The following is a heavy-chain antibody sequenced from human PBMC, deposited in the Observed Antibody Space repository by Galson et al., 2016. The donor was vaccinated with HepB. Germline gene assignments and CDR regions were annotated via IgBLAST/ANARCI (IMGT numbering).Heavy chain of an antibody. Sequence: SLRLSCAASGFTFSNYAMSWVRQAPGKGLEWVSAISGSGGSPYYADSVKGRFTISRDNSKNHMYLQMNSLRVEDTALYYCWKDTRGGFYSRWFDPWGQGTLVTVSS. CDR3: WKDTRGGFYSRWFDP. CDR1: GFTFSNYA. D-gene: IGHD3-3*01. CDR2: ISGSGGSP. J-gene: IGHJ5*02. V-gene: IGHV3-23*01.